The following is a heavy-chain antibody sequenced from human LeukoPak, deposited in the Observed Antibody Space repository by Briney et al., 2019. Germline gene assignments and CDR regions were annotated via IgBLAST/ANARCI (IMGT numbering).Heavy chain of an antibody. CDR1: GFTVNTNY. D-gene: IGHD6-19*01. CDR2: MYSAGTP. V-gene: IGHV3-66*01. Sequence: GGSLRLSCAASGFTVNTNYMSWVRQAPGKGLEWVSVMYSAGTPNYADSVKGRFTISRDKSMNTLFLQMNSLRVEDTAVYYCARDQVAVAGAGYFDLWGRGTLVTVSS. CDR3: ARDQVAVAGAGYFDL. J-gene: IGHJ2*01.